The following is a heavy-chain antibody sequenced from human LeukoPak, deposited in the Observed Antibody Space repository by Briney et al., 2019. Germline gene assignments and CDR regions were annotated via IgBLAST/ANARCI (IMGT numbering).Heavy chain of an antibody. Sequence: GGSLRLSCTASGFSFSGHWMHWARQLPGKGLVWVSRISPTGSTTSYADSVKGRFTVSRDNAKNTLYLQVNNLRGEDTAIYYCAGRITGYSSGYVFWGQGTLVTVSS. J-gene: IGHJ4*02. D-gene: IGHD5-18*01. CDR3: AGRITGYSSGYVF. CDR1: GFSFSGHW. CDR2: ISPTGSTT. V-gene: IGHV3-74*01.